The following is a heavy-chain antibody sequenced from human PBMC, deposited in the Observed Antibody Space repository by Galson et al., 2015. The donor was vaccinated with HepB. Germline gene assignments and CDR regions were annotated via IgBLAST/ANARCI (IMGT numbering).Heavy chain of an antibody. CDR2: ISYDGSNK. J-gene: IGHJ4*02. V-gene: IGHV3-30-3*01. CDR3: ARDSTGGYCSTTTCYKGAPWGAFDY. CDR1: GFTFSSSA. D-gene: IGHD2-2*02. Sequence: SLRLSCAASGFTFSSSALHWVRQAPGKGLEWVAVISYDGSNKYYADSVKGRFTISRDNSKNTLFLQMNSLRAEDTAVYYCARDSTGGYCSTTTCYKGAPWGAFDYWGQGSLATVSS.